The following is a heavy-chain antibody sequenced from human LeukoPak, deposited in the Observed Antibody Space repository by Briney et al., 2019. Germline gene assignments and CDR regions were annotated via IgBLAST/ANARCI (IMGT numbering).Heavy chain of an antibody. Sequence: GESLKISCKGSGYSFTTYWIGWVRQMPGKGLEWMAIIYPGDSDTRYSPSFQGQVTISADKSISTAYLQCGSLKASDTAIYYCASQRALWFGVAYWGQGTLVTVSS. J-gene: IGHJ4*02. CDR3: ASQRALWFGVAY. CDR2: IYPGDSDT. V-gene: IGHV5-51*01. D-gene: IGHD3-10*01. CDR1: GYSFTTYW.